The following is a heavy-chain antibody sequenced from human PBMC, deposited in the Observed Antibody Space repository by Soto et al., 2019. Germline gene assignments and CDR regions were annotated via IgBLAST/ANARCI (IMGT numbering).Heavy chain of an antibody. CDR3: ARGGRAESYYYYYMDV. CDR1: GFTFSSYS. CDR2: ISSSSSTI. V-gene: IGHV3-48*01. D-gene: IGHD3-10*01. Sequence: VQLVESGGGLVQPGGSLRLSCAASGFTFSSYSMNWVRQAPGKGLEWVSYISSSSSTIYYADSVKGRFTISRDNAKNSLYLQMNSLRAEDTAVYYCARGGRAESYYYYYMDVWGKGTTVTVSS. J-gene: IGHJ6*03.